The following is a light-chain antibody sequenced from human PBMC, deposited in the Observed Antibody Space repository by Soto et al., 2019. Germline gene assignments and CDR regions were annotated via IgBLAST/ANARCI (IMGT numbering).Light chain of an antibody. Sequence: EILLTQSPATLSLSPGERATLSCRASQSVSTYLAWYQQKPGQAPRLLIYDASYTATGIPARFSGSGSGTDFTLTISSLEPEDFAVYYCQQRSDWQTFGQGTRLEIK. CDR2: DAS. J-gene: IGKJ5*01. CDR3: QQRSDWQT. V-gene: IGKV3-11*01. CDR1: QSVSTY.